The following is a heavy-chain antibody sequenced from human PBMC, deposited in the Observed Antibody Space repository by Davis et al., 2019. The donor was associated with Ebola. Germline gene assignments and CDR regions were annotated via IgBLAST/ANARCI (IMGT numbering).Heavy chain of an antibody. CDR3: ARWIIAAAGELHY. CDR2: INPSGGST. J-gene: IGHJ4*02. Sequence: ASVKVSCKASGYSFTDDGISWVRQAPGQGLEWMGIINPSGGSTSYAQKFQGRVTMTRDTSTSTVYMELSSLRSEDTAVYYCARWIIAAAGELHYWGQGTLVTVSS. V-gene: IGHV1-46*01. D-gene: IGHD6-13*01. CDR1: GYSFTDDG.